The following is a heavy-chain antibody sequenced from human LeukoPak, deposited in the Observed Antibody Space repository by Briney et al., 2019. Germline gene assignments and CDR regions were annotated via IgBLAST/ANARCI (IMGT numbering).Heavy chain of an antibody. CDR2: ISYDGSNK. V-gene: IGHV3-30*04. CDR3: AKPNSSGWYSY. Sequence: GRSLRLSCAASGFTFSSYAMHWARQAPGKGLEWVAVISYDGSNKYYADSVKGRFTISRDNSKNTLYLQMNSLRAEDTAVYYCAKPNSSGWYSYWGQGTLVTVSS. CDR1: GFTFSSYA. J-gene: IGHJ4*02. D-gene: IGHD6-19*01.